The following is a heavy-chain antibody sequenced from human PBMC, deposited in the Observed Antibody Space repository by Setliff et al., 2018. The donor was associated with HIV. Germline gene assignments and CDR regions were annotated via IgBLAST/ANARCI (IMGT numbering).Heavy chain of an antibody. CDR1: GFTFSKYW. Sequence: PGGSLRLSCAASGFTFSKYWMSWVRQAPGKGLEWVAVISYDGGKKNYADSVSGRFTVSRDNSKNTLYLQMDSLRAEDTAVYYCTLGLYYYDTSGPRVFDYWGQGSLVTV. V-gene: IGHV3-30*03. D-gene: IGHD3-22*01. J-gene: IGHJ4*02. CDR3: TLGLYYYDTSGPRVFDY. CDR2: ISYDGGKK.